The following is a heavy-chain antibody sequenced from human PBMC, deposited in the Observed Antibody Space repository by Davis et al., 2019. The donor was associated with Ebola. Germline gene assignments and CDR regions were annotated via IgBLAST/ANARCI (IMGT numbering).Heavy chain of an antibody. Sequence: GESLKISCAASGFTFSSYSMNWVRQAPGKGLEWASYISSSSSTIYYADSVKGRFTISRDNAKNSLYLQMNSLRDEDTAVYYCARASLVYDAFDIWGQGTMVTVSS. D-gene: IGHD3-10*01. CDR2: ISSSSSTI. CDR1: GFTFSSYS. J-gene: IGHJ3*02. V-gene: IGHV3-48*02. CDR3: ARASLVYDAFDI.